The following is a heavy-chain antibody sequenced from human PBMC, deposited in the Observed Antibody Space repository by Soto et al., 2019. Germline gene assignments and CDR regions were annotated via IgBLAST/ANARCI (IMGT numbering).Heavy chain of an antibody. CDR2: TRNKAHSYTT. V-gene: IGHV3-72*01. J-gene: IGHJ2*01. CDR3: ARVGRYCSGGSCHSDWYFDL. Sequence: EVQLVESGGGLVQPGGSLRLSCAASGFTFSDHYMDWVRQAPGKGLEWVGRTRNKAHSYTTEYAASVKGRFTISRDDSKNSLYLQMNSLKTEDTAVYYCARVGRYCSGGSCHSDWYFDLWGRGILVTVSS. CDR1: GFTFSDHY. D-gene: IGHD2-15*01.